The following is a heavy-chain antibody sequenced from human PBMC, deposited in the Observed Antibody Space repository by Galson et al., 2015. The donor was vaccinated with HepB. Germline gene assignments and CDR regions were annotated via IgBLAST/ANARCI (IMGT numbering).Heavy chain of an antibody. CDR3: AKAGPTEVTFYYYGMDV. CDR2: ISYDGSNK. V-gene: IGHV3-30*18. Sequence: SLRLSCAASGFTFSSYGMHWVRQAPGKGLEWVAVISYDGSNKYYADSVKGRFTISRDNSKNTLYLQMNSLRAEDTAVYYCAKAGPTEVTFYYYGMDVWGQGTTVTVSS. D-gene: IGHD1-26*01. J-gene: IGHJ6*02. CDR1: GFTFSSYG.